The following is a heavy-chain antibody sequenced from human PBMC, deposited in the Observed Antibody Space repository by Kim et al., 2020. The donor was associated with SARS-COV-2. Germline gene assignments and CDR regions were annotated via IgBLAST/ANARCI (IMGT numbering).Heavy chain of an antibody. V-gene: IGHV4-59*01. CDR1: GGSISSYY. J-gene: IGHJ3*02. D-gene: IGHD3-22*01. CDR3: ARGDYYDSSGYPLDAFDI. Sequence: SETLSLTCTVSGGSISSYYWSWIRQPPGKGLEWIGYIYYSGSTNYNPSLKSRVTISVDTSKNQFSLKLSSVTAADTAVYYCARGDYYDSSGYPLDAFDIWGQGTIVTVSS. CDR2: IYYSGST.